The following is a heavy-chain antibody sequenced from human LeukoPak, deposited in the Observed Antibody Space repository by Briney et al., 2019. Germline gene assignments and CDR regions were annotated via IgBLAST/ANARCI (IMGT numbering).Heavy chain of an antibody. Sequence: SETLSLTCVVSGYSISSGYYWGWIRQPPEKGLEWIGSISQGGSGSAYYNPSLKSRVTLSVDTSENHFSLTMRSVTAADTAIHYCARVIAAAGSRYFQQWGQGTLVTVSS. CDR2: ISQGGSGSA. CDR1: GYSISSGYY. CDR3: ARVIAAAGSRYFQQ. D-gene: IGHD6-13*01. V-gene: IGHV4-38-2*01. J-gene: IGHJ1*01.